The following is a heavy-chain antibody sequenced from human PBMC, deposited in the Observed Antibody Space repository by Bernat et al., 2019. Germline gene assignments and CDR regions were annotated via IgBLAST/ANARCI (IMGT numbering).Heavy chain of an antibody. Sequence: QVQLVESGGGVVQPGRSLRLSCAASGFTFSSYAMHWVRHAPGKGLEWVATISYDETNKYYADSVKGRFTISRDNSKNTLSLLMNSLTAEDTAVYYCAKGGDYSSSGFDYWGQGTLVTVSS. D-gene: IGHD6-6*01. J-gene: IGHJ4*02. CDR1: GFTFSSYA. CDR2: ISYDETNK. V-gene: IGHV3-30-3*01. CDR3: AKGGDYSSSGFDY.